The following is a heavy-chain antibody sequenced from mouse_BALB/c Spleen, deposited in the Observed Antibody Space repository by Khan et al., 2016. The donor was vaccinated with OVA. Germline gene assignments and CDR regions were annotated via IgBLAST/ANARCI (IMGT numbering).Heavy chain of an antibody. D-gene: IGHD1-2*01. J-gene: IGHJ4*01. CDR3: ARGLRPYFSMDY. CDR2: INYSGST. V-gene: IGHV3-2*02. Sequence: EVKLLESGPGLVKPSQSLSLTCTVTGYSITSDYAWNWIRQFPGNKLEWMAYINYSGSTTYNPSLKSRISITRDTSKNQFFLQLNSVTTEDTGTYYCARGLRPYFSMDYWGQGTSVTVSS. CDR1: GYSITSDYA.